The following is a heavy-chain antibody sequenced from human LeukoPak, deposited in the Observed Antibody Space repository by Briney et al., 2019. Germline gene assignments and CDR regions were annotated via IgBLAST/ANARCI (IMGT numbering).Heavy chain of an antibody. J-gene: IGHJ4*02. CDR1: GFTFSSYW. CDR3: ARDRIQLWPYYFDY. CDR2: INSDGSST. V-gene: IGHV3-74*01. D-gene: IGHD5-18*01. Sequence: GGSLRLSCAASGFTFSSYWMHWVRQAPGKGLVWVSRINSDGSSTSYADSVKGRFTISRDNAKNSLYLQMNSLRAEDTAVYYCARDRIQLWPYYFDYWGQGTLVTVSS.